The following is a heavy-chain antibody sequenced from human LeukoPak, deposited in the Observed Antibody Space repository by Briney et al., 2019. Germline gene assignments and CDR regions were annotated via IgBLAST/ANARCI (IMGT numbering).Heavy chain of an antibody. CDR1: GYSFTSYW. V-gene: IGHV5-51*01. CDR3: ARQDTNGWYPEF. CDR2: IHPGDSDT. D-gene: IGHD6-19*01. Sequence: GESLKISCKGSGYSFTSYWIAWVRQMPGERLQWMGVIHPGDSDTRYSPSFQGQVTISVDKSITTAYLQWSSPKASDTAVYYCARQDTNGWYPEFWGQGTLVTVSS. J-gene: IGHJ4*02.